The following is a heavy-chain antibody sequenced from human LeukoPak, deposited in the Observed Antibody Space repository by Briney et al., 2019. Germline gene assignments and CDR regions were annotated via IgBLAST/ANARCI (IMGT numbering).Heavy chain of an antibody. J-gene: IGHJ6*03. D-gene: IGHD6-13*01. CDR1: GGSISSGSYY. CDR2: IYTSGST. CDR3: ARDLQVQAAAGPTYYYYYMDV. Sequence: SETLSLTCTVSGGSISSGSYYWSWIRQPAGKGLEWIGRIYTSGSTNYNPSLKSRVTISVDTSKNQFSLKLSSVTAADTAVYYCARDLQVQAAAGPTYYYYYMDVWGKGTTVTISS. V-gene: IGHV4-61*02.